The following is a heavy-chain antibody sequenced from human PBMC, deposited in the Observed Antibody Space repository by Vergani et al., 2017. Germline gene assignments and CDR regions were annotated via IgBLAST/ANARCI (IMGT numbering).Heavy chain of an antibody. CDR2: IYNSGST. CDR3: AGIVVVPAATYYYYYGMDV. J-gene: IGHJ6*02. D-gene: IGHD2-2*01. Sequence: QVQLQESGPGLVKPSETLSLTCTVSGGSISSYYWSWIRQPPGKGLEWIGYIYNSGSTNYNPSLKSRVTISVDTSKNQFSLKLSSVTAADTAVYYCAGIVVVPAATYYYYYGMDVWGQGTTVTVSS. CDR1: GGSISSYY. V-gene: IGHV4-59*01.